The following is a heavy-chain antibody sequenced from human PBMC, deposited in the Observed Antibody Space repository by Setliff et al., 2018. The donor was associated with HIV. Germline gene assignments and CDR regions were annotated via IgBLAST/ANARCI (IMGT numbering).Heavy chain of an antibody. J-gene: IGHJ4*02. CDR1: GFTFGDYA. V-gene: IGHV3-9*01. CDR2: VSWNSAFI. Sequence: HPGGSLRLSCAASGFTFGDYAMGWVRQTPGKGLEWVSRVSWNSAFIGYADSVKGRFTISRDNSKNTLYLQMNSLRAEDTAVYYCAKDLVAGSSSWYYFDYWGQGTLVTAPQ. D-gene: IGHD6-13*01. CDR3: AKDLVAGSSSWYYFDY.